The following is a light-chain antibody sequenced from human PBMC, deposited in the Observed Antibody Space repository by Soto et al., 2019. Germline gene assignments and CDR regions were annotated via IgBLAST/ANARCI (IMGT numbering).Light chain of an antibody. J-gene: IGKJ5*01. CDR3: QQYNNWPFS. CDR1: QSVSSN. CDR2: GAS. Sequence: EIVMTQSPATLSVSPGERATLSCRASQSVSSNLAWYQQKPGQAPRLLIYGASSRATGIPDRFNGSGSGTDFSLTTSGLQSEDSAVYFCQQYNNWPFSFGQGTRLEIK. V-gene: IGKV3D-15*01.